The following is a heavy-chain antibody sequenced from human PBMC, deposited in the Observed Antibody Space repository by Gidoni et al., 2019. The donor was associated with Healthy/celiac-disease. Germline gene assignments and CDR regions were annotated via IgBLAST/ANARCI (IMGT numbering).Heavy chain of an antibody. CDR2: ISSSSSTI. CDR3: ARDGDYVWGSYRYYPPGAFDY. CDR1: GFTFSSYS. Sequence: EVQLVESGGGLVQPGGSLRLSCAASGFTFSSYSINWVRQAPGKGLEWVSYISSSSSTIYDAGSVKGRFTISRDNAKNSLYLQMNSLRDEDTAVYYCARDGDYVWGSYRYYPPGAFDYWGQGTLVTVSS. D-gene: IGHD3-16*02. V-gene: IGHV3-48*02. J-gene: IGHJ4*02.